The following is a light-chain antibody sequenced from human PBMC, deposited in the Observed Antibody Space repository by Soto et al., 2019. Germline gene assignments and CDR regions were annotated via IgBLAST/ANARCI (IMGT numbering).Light chain of an antibody. CDR3: SSYTSSSTLVV. J-gene: IGLJ2*01. CDR2: EVS. CDR1: SSDVGGYNY. V-gene: IGLV2-14*01. Sequence: QAVVTQPASVSGSPGQSITISCTGTSSDVGGYNYVSWYQQHPGKAPKLMIYEVSNRPSGVSNRFSGSKSGNTASLTISGLQAEDEADYYCSSYTSSSTLVVFGGGTQLT.